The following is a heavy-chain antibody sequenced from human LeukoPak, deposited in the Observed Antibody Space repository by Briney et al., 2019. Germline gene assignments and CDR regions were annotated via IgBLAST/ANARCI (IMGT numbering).Heavy chain of an antibody. CDR1: GFTFSSYA. J-gene: IGHJ3*02. V-gene: IGHV3-30-3*01. D-gene: IGHD3-9*01. CDR2: ISYDGSNK. Sequence: GGSLRLSCAASGFTFSSYAMHWVRQAPGKGLEWVAVISYDGSNKYYADSVKGRFTISRDNSKNTLYLQMNSLRAEDTAVYYRARATIRYFDWLSAFDIWGQGTMVTVSS. CDR3: ARATIRYFDWLSAFDI.